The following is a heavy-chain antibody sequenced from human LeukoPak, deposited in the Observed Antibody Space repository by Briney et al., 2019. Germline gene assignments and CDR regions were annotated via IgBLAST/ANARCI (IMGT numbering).Heavy chain of an antibody. Sequence: SVKVSCXASGGTFSSYAISWVRQALGQGLEWMAGIIPIFGTANYAQKFQGRVTITADESTSTAYMELSSLRSEDTAVYYCARVGCSGGSCYSNWFDPWGQGTLVTVSS. CDR1: GGTFSSYA. J-gene: IGHJ5*02. CDR2: IIPIFGTA. CDR3: ARVGCSGGSCYSNWFDP. V-gene: IGHV1-69*01. D-gene: IGHD2-15*01.